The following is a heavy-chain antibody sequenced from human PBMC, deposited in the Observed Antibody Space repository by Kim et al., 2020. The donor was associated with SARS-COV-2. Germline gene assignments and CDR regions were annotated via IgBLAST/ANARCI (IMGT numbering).Heavy chain of an antibody. CDR3: ARVPEDIVVVPAAPLYYYYYGMDV. V-gene: IGHV3-48*02. CDR2: ISSSSSTI. CDR1: GFTFSSYS. Sequence: GGSLRLSCAASGFTFSSYSMNWVRQAPGKGLEWVSYISSSSSTIYYADSVKGRFSISRDNAKNSLYLQMNSLRDEDTAVYYCARVPEDIVVVPAAPLYYYYYGMDVWGQGTTVTVSS. D-gene: IGHD2-2*01. J-gene: IGHJ6*02.